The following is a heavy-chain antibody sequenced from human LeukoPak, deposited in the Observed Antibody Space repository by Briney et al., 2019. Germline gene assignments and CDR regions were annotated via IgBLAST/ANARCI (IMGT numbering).Heavy chain of an antibody. V-gene: IGHV4-61*01. CDR3: ASTLWFGELSPPDY. CDR2: IYYSGST. Sequence: SETLSLTCAVSGGSVSSGSYYWSWIRQPPGKGLEWIGYIYYSGSTNYNPSLKSRVTISVDTSKNQFSLKLSSVTAADTAVYYCASTLWFGELSPPDYWGQGTLVTVSS. D-gene: IGHD3-10*01. CDR1: GGSVSSGSYY. J-gene: IGHJ4*02.